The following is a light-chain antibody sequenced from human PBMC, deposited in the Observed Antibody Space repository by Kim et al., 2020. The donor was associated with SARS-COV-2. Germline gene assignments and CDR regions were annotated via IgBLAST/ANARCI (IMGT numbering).Light chain of an antibody. CDR1: SGHSSNA. Sequence: QLVLTQSPSASASLGASVKLTCTLSSGHSSNAIAWHQQQPEKGPRYLMKLNSDGSHTKGDGIPDRFSGSSSGPERFLTISSLQSEDEADYYCQTWGTGIWVFGGGTQLTVL. CDR2: LNSDGSH. V-gene: IGLV4-69*01. CDR3: QTWGTGIWV. J-gene: IGLJ3*02.